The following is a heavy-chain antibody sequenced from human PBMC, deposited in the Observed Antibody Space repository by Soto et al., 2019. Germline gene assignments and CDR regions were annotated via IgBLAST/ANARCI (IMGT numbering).Heavy chain of an antibody. Sequence: ASVKVSCKASGYTFTGYYMHWVRQAPGQGLEWMGWINPNSGGTNYAQKFQGRVTMTRDTSISTAYMELSRLRSDDTAVYYCVKDVDIVATIPYYGMDVWGQGTTVTVSS. CDR2: INPNSGGT. J-gene: IGHJ6*02. V-gene: IGHV1-2*02. CDR3: VKDVDIVATIPYYGMDV. CDR1: GYTFTGYY. D-gene: IGHD5-12*01.